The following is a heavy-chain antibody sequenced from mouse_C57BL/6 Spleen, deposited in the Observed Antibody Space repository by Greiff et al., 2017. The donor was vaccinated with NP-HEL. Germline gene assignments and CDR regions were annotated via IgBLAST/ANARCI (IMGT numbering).Heavy chain of an antibody. CDR2: ISDGGSYT. V-gene: IGHV5-4*01. CDR1: GFTFSSYA. D-gene: IGHD4-1*01. CDR3: ARLTGTYGYFDV. Sequence: VQLKQSGGGLVKPGGSLKLSCAASGFTFSSYAMSWVRQTPEKRLEWVATISDGGSYTYYPDNVKGRFTISRDNAKNNLYLQMSHLKSEDTAMYYCARLTGTYGYFDVWGTGTTVTVSS. J-gene: IGHJ1*03.